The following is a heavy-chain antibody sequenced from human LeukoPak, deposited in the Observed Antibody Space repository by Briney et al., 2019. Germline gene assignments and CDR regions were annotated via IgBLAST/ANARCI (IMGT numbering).Heavy chain of an antibody. Sequence: ASVKVSCKASGYTFTNYAIHWVRQAPGQRLEWMGWINSGCSNTKYSQKFQGRVTITSDTSASTAYMEVRSLTSEDTAIYYCARDSYMAAADTWFDPWGQGTLVTVSS. V-gene: IGHV1-3*01. J-gene: IGHJ5*02. D-gene: IGHD6-13*01. CDR3: ARDSYMAAADTWFDP. CDR2: INSGCSNT. CDR1: GYTFTNYA.